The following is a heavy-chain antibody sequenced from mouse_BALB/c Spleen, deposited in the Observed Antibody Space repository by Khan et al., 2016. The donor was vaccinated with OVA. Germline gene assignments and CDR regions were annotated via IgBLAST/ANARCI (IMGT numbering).Heavy chain of an antibody. D-gene: IGHD1-1*01. CDR3: AKFTPDYYSMDY. Sequence: VQLVESGPGLVAPSQSLSITCTVSGFSLTSYGVNWVRQPPGKGLEWLGVIWGDGSTNFHSTLKSRLIISKDNSRRQVFLKLNSLQTDDTATYYCAKFTPDYYSMDYWGQGTSVTVSS. CDR2: IWGDGST. CDR1: GFSLTSYG. V-gene: IGHV2-3*01. J-gene: IGHJ4*01.